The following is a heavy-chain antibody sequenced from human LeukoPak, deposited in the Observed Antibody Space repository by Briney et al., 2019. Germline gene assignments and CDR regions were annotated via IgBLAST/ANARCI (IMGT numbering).Heavy chain of an antibody. V-gene: IGHV4-59*01. J-gene: IGHJ6*02. Sequence: SETLSLTCTVSGGSISSYYWGWTRQPPGKGLEWIGNIYYSGSTNYNPSLRSRVTISVDTSKNQCSLKLSSVAAADTAVYYCARGGDPHYGMDVWGQGTTVTVSS. CDR1: GGSISSYY. D-gene: IGHD2-21*01. CDR2: IYYSGST. CDR3: ARGGDPHYGMDV.